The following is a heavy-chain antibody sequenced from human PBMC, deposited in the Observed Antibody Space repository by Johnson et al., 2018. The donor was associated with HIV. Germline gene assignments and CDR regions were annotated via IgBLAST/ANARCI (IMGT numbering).Heavy chain of an antibody. J-gene: IGHJ3*02. CDR1: GFTFSSYA. Sequence: QVQLVESGGGVVQPGRSLRLSCAASGFTFSSYAMHWVRQAPGKGLEWVAVIWYDGSYKYYADSVKGRFTISRDNSKNTLYLQMNSLRAEDTAVYYCAKAEGGSRGAFDIWGQGTMVTVSS. CDR3: AKAEGGSRGAFDI. D-gene: IGHD1-26*01. CDR2: IWYDGSYK. V-gene: IGHV3-33*06.